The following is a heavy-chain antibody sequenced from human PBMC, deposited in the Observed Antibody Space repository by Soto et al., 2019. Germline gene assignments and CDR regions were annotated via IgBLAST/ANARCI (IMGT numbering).Heavy chain of an antibody. CDR3: ARERPDGARLDP. D-gene: IGHD6-6*01. J-gene: IGHJ5*02. CDR2: IYHSGST. CDR1: GGSISSGDYY. V-gene: IGHV4-30-4*01. Sequence: QVQLQESGPGLVKPSQTLSLTCTVSGGSISSGDYYWSWIRQPPGKGLEWIGYIYHSGSTYYNPSLXRXXTISVDTSTNQFSLKLSSVTAADTAVYYCARERPDGARLDPWGQGTLVTVSS.